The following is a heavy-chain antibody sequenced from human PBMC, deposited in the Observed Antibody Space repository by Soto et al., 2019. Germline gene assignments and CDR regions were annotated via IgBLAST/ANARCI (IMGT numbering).Heavy chain of an antibody. J-gene: IGHJ3*01. D-gene: IGHD3-16*01. Sequence: QITLKESGPTLVKPTQTLTLTCIFSGFSFSADGVGVGWIRQPPGKALEWLALIYWDDDPRYRPSLKSRLTITKDSSKNQVVLTMTNMDPLDTATYYCARAFGGTSWPNDAFDVWGQGTVVTVSS. V-gene: IGHV2-5*02. CDR3: ARAFGGTSWPNDAFDV. CDR2: IYWDDDP. CDR1: GFSFSADGVG.